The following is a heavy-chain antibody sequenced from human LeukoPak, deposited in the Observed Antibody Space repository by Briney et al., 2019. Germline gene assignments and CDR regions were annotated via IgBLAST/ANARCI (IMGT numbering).Heavy chain of an antibody. Sequence: PRRSLRLSCAASGCPFSSYGMHWVRQAPGKGLGWVAVISYDGINKYYADSVKSRFTISRDNSKNTLYLQMNSLRAEDTAVYYCARHETYFYDSSGYPLLDYWGQGTLVTVSS. J-gene: IGHJ4*02. D-gene: IGHD3-22*01. CDR3: ARHETYFYDSSGYPLLDY. CDR2: ISYDGINK. V-gene: IGHV3-30*03. CDR1: GCPFSSYG.